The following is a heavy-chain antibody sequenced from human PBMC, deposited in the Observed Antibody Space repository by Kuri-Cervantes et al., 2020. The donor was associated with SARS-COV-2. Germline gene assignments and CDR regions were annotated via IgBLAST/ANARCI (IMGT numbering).Heavy chain of an antibody. V-gene: IGHV3-21*01. CDR1: GFTFSSYS. J-gene: IGHJ6*02. CDR3: VVAATTNYYYYGMDV. D-gene: IGHD2-15*01. Sequence: LPLTCAASGFTFSSYSMNWVRQAPRKGLEWVSSISSSSSYIYYADSVKGRFTISRDNAKNSLYLQMNSLRAEDTAVYYCVVAATTNYYYYGMDVWGQGTTVTVSS. CDR2: ISSSSSYI.